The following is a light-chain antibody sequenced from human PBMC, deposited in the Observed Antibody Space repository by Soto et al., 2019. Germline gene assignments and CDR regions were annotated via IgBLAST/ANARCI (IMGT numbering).Light chain of an antibody. J-gene: IGKJ1*01. CDR2: GAS. Sequence: EIVMTQSPATLSVSPGERATLSCRASQSVSRNLAWYQQKPGQAPRLLIYGASPRASTIPDRFSGSGSGTEFTLTISSLQSEDFAVYYCQQYNEWPRTFGQGTKVDIK. V-gene: IGKV3-15*01. CDR3: QQYNEWPRT. CDR1: QSVSRN.